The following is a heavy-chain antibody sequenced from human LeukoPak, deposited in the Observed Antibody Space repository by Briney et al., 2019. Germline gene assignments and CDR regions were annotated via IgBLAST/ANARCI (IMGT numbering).Heavy chain of an antibody. V-gene: IGHV4-39*01. D-gene: IGHD3-3*01. Sequence: SETLSLTCTVSGGSISRSSYYWGWVRQHPGKGLEWIGSIYYSGRTYYNLSLKSRVTISVDTSKNQFSLKLSSVTAADTAVCYCARHLGGSGSSDAFDIWGQGAMVTVSS. J-gene: IGHJ3*02. CDR2: IYYSGRT. CDR1: GGSISRSSYY. CDR3: ARHLGGSGSSDAFDI.